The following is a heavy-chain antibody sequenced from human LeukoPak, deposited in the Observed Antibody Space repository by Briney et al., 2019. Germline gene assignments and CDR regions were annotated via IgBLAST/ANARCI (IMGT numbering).Heavy chain of an antibody. Sequence: GGSLRLSCAASGFTFNTYWMYWVRQAPGKGLVWVSHINSDGSIVNYGDSVKDRFTISRDNAKNTLYLQMNSLRADDTALYFCSRGRNWDDGDYWGQGTLVTVSS. D-gene: IGHD1-1*01. CDR2: INSDGSIV. CDR3: SRGRNWDDGDY. V-gene: IGHV3-74*01. J-gene: IGHJ4*02. CDR1: GFTFNTYW.